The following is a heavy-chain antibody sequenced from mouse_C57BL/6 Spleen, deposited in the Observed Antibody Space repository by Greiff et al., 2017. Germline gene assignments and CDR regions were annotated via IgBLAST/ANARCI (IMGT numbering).Heavy chain of an antibody. CDR3: ARSYDYEYYYAMDY. D-gene: IGHD2-4*01. J-gene: IGHJ4*01. V-gene: IGHV1-81*01. CDR1: GYTFTSYG. CDR2: IYPRSGNT. Sequence: VQLQQSGAELARPGASVKLSCKASGYTFTSYGISWVKQRTGQGLEWIGEIYPRSGNTYYNEKFKGKATLIADKSSSTAYMELRSLTSEDSAVYFCARSYDYEYYYAMDYWGQGTSVTVSS.